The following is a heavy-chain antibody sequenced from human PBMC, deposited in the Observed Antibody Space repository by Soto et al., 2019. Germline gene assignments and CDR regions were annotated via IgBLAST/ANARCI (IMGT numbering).Heavy chain of an antibody. V-gene: IGHV3-20*04. J-gene: IGHJ4*02. CDR1: GFTFDDYG. D-gene: IGHD1-26*01. CDR2: INWNGGST. Sequence: GGSLRLSCAASGFTFDDYGMSWVRQAPGKGLEWVSGINWNGGSTGYADSVKGRFTISRDNAKNSLYLQMNSLRAEDTALYYCARSGGATRGWAYFDYWGQGTLVTVSS. CDR3: ARSGGATRGWAYFDY.